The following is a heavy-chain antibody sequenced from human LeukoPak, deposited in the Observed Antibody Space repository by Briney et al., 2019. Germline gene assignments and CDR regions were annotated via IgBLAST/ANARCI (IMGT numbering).Heavy chain of an antibody. J-gene: IGHJ4*02. CDR2: ISYDGTNK. CDR1: GFAVSTNY. Sequence: GGSLRLSCTASGFAVSTNYINWVRQAPGKGLEWVTVISYDGTNKYYADSVKGRFTISRDNSKNTLYLQMNSLRAEDTAVYYCARGVDYDFWSGPDYWGQGTLVTVSS. D-gene: IGHD3-3*01. V-gene: IGHV3-30-3*01. CDR3: ARGVDYDFWSGPDY.